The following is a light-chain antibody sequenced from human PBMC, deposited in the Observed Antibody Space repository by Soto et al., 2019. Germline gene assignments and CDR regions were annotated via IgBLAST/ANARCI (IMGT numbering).Light chain of an antibody. CDR2: DAS. Sequence: EIVLTQSPVTLSLSPGERATLSCRASQSVSSYLAWYQQKPGQAPRLLIYDASNRATGIPARFSGSGSGTDFTLTISSLEPEDFAVYYCQQRARWPMPFGQGTRLE. CDR3: QQRARWPMP. J-gene: IGKJ5*01. CDR1: QSVSSY. V-gene: IGKV3-11*01.